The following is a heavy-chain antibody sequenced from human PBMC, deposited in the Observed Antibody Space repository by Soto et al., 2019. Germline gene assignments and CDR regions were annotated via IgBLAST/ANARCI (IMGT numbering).Heavy chain of an antibody. CDR3: ARPSEQQLIFQH. J-gene: IGHJ1*01. V-gene: IGHV4-39*01. CDR1: GGSISSSSYY. CDR2: IYYSGST. D-gene: IGHD6-13*01. Sequence: PSETLSLTCTVSGGSISSSSYYWGWIRQPPGKGLEWIGSIYYSGSTYYNPSLKSRVTISVDTSKNQFSLKLSSVTAADTAVYYCARPSEQQLIFQHWGQRTLVTVSS.